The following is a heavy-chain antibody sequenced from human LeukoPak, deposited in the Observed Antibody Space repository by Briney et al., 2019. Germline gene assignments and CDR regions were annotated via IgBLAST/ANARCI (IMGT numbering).Heavy chain of an antibody. J-gene: IGHJ6*02. V-gene: IGHV3-30-3*01. CDR2: ISYDGSNK. CDR1: GFTFSSYV. Sequence: GGSLRLSCAASGFTFSSYVMHWVRQAPGKGLEWVAVISYDGSNKYYADSVKGRFTISRDNSKNTLYLQMNSLRAEDTAVYYCARDTIAAAGHFYYYGMDVWGRGTTVTVS. CDR3: ARDTIAAAGHFYYYGMDV. D-gene: IGHD6-13*01.